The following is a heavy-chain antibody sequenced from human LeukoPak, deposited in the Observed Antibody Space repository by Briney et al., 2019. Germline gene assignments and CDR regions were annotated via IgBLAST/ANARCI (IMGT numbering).Heavy chain of an antibody. CDR3: VGGSGYLIEY. J-gene: IGHJ4*02. CDR1: GFTANIYW. V-gene: IGHV3-7*04. D-gene: IGHD3-22*01. CDR2: IKHGGEET. Sequence: GPSQTLSCAPSGFTANIYWKNCVRQAPGKGLEWVANIKHGGEETFYVDSVKGRFTISRDNAKNSLYLQMNSLRDEDTAVYYCVGGSGYLIEYWGQGSLVTVSS.